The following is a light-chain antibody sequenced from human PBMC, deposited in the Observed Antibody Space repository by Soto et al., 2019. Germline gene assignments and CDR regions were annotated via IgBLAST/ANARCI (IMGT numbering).Light chain of an antibody. V-gene: IGLV2-11*01. Sequence: LTXPRSVSGSPGQSVTISCTGTSSDVGGYNYVSWYQQHPGKAPKLMIYDVSKRPSGVPDRFSGSKSGNTASLTISGLQAEDEADYYCCSYAGSYAPLYVFGTGTKVTVL. J-gene: IGLJ1*01. CDR2: DVS. CDR3: CSYAGSYAPLYV. CDR1: SSDVGGYNY.